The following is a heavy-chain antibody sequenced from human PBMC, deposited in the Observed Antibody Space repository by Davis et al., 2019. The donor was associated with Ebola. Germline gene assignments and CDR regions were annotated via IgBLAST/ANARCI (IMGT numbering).Heavy chain of an antibody. CDR1: GYTFTSYA. V-gene: IGHV7-4-1*02. D-gene: IGHD4-17*01. Sequence: AASVKVSCKASGYTFTSYAMNWVRQAPGQGLEWMGWINTNTGNPTYAQGFTGRFVFSLDTSVSTAYLQISSLKAEDTAVYYCAREDYGDYFRTTWFDPWGQGTLVTVSS. CDR2: INTNTGNP. CDR3: AREDYGDYFRTTWFDP. J-gene: IGHJ5*02.